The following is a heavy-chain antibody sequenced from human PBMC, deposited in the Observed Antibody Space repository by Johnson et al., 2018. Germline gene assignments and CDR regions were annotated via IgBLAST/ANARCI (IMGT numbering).Heavy chain of an antibody. Sequence: QVQLVESGAEVKKPGASXKVSCKASGFSLTSSYMHWVRQAPGQGLEWMGIINPSGGGTGYAQKFQGRVTMTRDTSTSTVYKEMSSLRSEDTAVYYCARAPLGYLDVWGQGTTVTVSS. CDR1: GFSLTSSY. CDR2: INPSGGGT. V-gene: IGHV1-46*01. CDR3: ARAPLGYLDV. J-gene: IGHJ6*02. D-gene: IGHD3-16*01.